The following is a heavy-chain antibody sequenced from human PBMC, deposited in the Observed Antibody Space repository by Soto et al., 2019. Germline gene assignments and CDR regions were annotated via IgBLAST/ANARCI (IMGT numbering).Heavy chain of an antibody. V-gene: IGHV4-30-2*01. CDR2: IYHSGSA. D-gene: IGHD2-8*01. Sequence: SETLSLTCAVSGGSISTGAYSWSWIRPPPGNGLEWIGYIYHSGSAYYNPSLKSRVTMSVDRSKNQFSLKLSSVSAAYTAVYYCARGKWSSPEDYWGQGTLVTVSS. CDR3: ARGKWSSPEDY. J-gene: IGHJ4*02. CDR1: GGSISTGAYS.